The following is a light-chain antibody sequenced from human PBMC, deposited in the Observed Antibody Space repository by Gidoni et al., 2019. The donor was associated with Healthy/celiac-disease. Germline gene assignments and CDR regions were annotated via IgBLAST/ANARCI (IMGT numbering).Light chain of an antibody. V-gene: IGKV1-39*01. CDR1: QSSSSY. CDR3: QQSYSTPPT. Sequence: DIQMTQSPSSLSASVGDRVTITCRASQSSSSYLNWYQQKPGKAPKLLIYAASSLQSGVPSRFSGSGSGTDLTLTISSLQPEDFATYYCQQSYSTPPTFGQGTKLEIK. J-gene: IGKJ2*01. CDR2: AAS.